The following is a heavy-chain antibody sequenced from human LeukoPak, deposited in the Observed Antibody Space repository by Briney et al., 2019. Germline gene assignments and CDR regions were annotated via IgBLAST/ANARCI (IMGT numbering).Heavy chain of an antibody. CDR1: GFTFSSYW. CDR2: INSDGSST. V-gene: IGHV3-74*01. Sequence: GGSLRLSCAASGFTFSSYWMHWVRQAPGKGLVWVSRINSDGSSTSYADSVKGRFTISRDNAKNTLHLQMNSLRVEDTAVYYCARAQAALHLFDYWGQGTLVTVSS. J-gene: IGHJ4*02. D-gene: IGHD2-15*01. CDR3: ARAQAALHLFDY.